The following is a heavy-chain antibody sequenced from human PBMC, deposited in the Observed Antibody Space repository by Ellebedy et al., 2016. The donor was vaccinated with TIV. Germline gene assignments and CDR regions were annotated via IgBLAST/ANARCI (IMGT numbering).Heavy chain of an antibody. D-gene: IGHD2-2*01. CDR2: IYYSGST. V-gene: IGHV4-39*01. J-gene: IGHJ4*02. CDR3: ARHETGPAAIFDY. CDR1: GGSISSSSYY. Sequence: SETLSLXXTVSGGSISSSSYYWGWIRQPPGKGLEWIGSIYYSGSTYYNPSLKSRVTISVDTSKNQFSLKLSSVTAADTAVYYCARHETGPAAIFDYWGQGTLVTVSS.